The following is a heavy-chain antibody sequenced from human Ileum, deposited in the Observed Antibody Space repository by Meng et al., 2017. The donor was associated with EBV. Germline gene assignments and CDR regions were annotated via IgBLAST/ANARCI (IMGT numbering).Heavy chain of an antibody. D-gene: IGHD5-24*01. J-gene: IGHJ4*02. CDR2: MNPKTGTA. CDR1: GYTFTKYD. Sequence: QVQLGPVGAEVKKPGAPVKVSCKASGYTFTKYDISWVRQATGQGLEWMGWMNPKTGTAHYAQKFQGRVSMTRDTSITTAYMELSSLTSEDTAVYYCVRTLERGDYWGQGTLVTVSS. CDR3: VRTLERGDY. V-gene: IGHV1-8*01.